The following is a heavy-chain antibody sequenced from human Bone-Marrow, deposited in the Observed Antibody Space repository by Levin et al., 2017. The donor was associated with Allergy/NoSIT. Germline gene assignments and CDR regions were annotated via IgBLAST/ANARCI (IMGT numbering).Heavy chain of an antibody. J-gene: IGHJ6*02. Sequence: GASVKVSCKASGYTFSGYGISWVRQAPGQPLEWMGWISVYKGKTNYAQNVQGRVTMTADTSTSTAYMELRSLTSDDTAVYYCARDVGEHGEYNWHYLGTNYYYAMDVWGQGTTVTVSS. CDR2: ISVYKGKT. V-gene: IGHV1-18*01. CDR1: GYTFSGYG. D-gene: IGHD1-7*01. CDR3: ARDVGEHGEYNWHYLGTNYYYAMDV.